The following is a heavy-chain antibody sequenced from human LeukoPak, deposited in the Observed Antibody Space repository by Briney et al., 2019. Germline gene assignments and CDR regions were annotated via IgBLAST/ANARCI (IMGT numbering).Heavy chain of an antibody. J-gene: IGHJ3*02. CDR1: GFTFSDYY. CDR2: ISNDGTTK. D-gene: IGHD3-22*01. V-gene: IGHV3-11*01. CDR3: AKDRVIVVDMGAFDI. Sequence: PGGSLRLSCAGSGFTFSDYYMNWTRQAPGKGLEWISYISNDGTTKYYADSVKGRVTISRDNAKNSLYLQMNSLRAEDTAVYYCAKDRVIVVDMGAFDIWGQGTMVTVSS.